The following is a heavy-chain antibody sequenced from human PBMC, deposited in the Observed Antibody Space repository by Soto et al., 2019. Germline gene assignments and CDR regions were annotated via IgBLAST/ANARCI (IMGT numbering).Heavy chain of an antibody. D-gene: IGHD6-13*01. V-gene: IGHV1-69*01. CDR2: IIPIFGTA. CDR1: GGTFSSYA. Sequence: QVQLVQSGAEVKKPGSSVKVSCKASGGTFSSYAISWVRQAPGQGLEWMGGIIPIFGTANYAQKFQGRVTITADVSTSTAYMELSSLRSEDTAVYYCSRPSSSWPAAYYYGMDVWGQGTTVTVSS. CDR3: SRPSSSWPAAYYYGMDV. J-gene: IGHJ6*02.